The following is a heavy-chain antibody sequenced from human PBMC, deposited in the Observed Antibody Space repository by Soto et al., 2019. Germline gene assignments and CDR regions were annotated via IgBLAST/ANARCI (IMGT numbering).Heavy chain of an antibody. CDR2: IWYDGSNK. Sequence: GGSLRLSCAASGFTFSSYGMHWVRQAPGKGLEWVAVIWYDGSNKYYADSVKGRFTISRDNSKNTLYLQMNSLRAEDTAVYYCMGVVPAASLVYWGQGTLVTAPQ. CDR1: GFTFSSYG. D-gene: IGHD2-2*01. J-gene: IGHJ4*02. CDR3: MGVVPAASLVY. V-gene: IGHV3-33*01.